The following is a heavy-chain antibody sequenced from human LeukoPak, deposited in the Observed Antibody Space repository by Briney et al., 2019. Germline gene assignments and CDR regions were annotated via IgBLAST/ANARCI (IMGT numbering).Heavy chain of an antibody. CDR2: INPNSGGT. CDR3: ARASSPYSSSWYYFDY. CDR1: GYAFTGYY. J-gene: IGHJ4*02. V-gene: IGHV1-2*02. D-gene: IGHD6-13*01. Sequence: ASVKVSCKASGYAFTGYYMHWVRQAPGQGLEWMGWINPNSGGTNYAQKFQGRVTMTRDTSISTAYMELSRLRSDDTAVYYCARASSPYSSSWYYFDYWGQGTLGTVSS.